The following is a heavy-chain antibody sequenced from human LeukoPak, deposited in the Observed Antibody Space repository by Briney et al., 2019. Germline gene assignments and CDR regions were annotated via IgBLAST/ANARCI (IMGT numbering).Heavy chain of an antibody. J-gene: IGHJ6*02. CDR2: IWYDGSNK. CDR3: ARDHYDFWTLYYYYGMDV. Sequence: PGGSLRLSCAASGFTFSSYGMHWVRQAPGKGLEWVAVIWYDGSNKYYADSVKGRFTISRDNSKNTLYLQMNSLRAEDTAVYYCARDHYDFWTLYYYYGMDVWGQGTTVTVSS. CDR1: GFTFSSYG. D-gene: IGHD3-3*01. V-gene: IGHV3-33*01.